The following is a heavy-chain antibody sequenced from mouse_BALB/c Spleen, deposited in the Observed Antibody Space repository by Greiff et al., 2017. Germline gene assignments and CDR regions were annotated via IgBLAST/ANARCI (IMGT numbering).Heavy chain of an antibody. CDR3: ARPGNYWYFDV. J-gene: IGHJ1*01. V-gene: IGHV1-7*01. D-gene: IGHD2-1*01. CDR2: INPSTGYT. Sequence: QVQLKQSGAELAKPGASVKMSCKASGYTFTSYWMHWVKQRPGQGLEWIGYINPSTGYTEYNQKFKDKPTLTADKSSSTAYMQLSSLTSEDSAVYYCARPGNYWYFDVWGAGTTVTVSS. CDR1: GYTFTSYW.